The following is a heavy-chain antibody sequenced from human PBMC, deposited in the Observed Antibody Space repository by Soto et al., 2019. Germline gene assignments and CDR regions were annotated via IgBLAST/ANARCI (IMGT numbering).Heavy chain of an antibody. CDR1: GYTFTSYG. CDR2: IGAYNGNT. Sequence: ASVKVSCKASGYTFTSYGISWVRKAPGQGLEWMGWIGAYNGNTNYAQKFQGRVTMTTDTSTSTAYMELRSLRSDDTAVYYCARTLNEWLLGLDWGQGTLVTVSS. V-gene: IGHV1-18*01. J-gene: IGHJ4*02. CDR3: ARTLNEWLLGLD. D-gene: IGHD3-3*01.